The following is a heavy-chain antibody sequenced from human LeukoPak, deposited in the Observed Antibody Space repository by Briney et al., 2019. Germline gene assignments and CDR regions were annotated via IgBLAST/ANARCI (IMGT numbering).Heavy chain of an antibody. V-gene: IGHV3-23*01. Sequence: GGSLRLSCAASGFTFSSYAMSWVRQAPGKGLEWVSAISGSGGSTYYADSVKGRFTISRDNSKNTLYLQMNSLRAEDTAVYYCALTRRIDPQQLVPAYYFDYWGQGTLVTVSS. CDR1: GFTFSSYA. CDR2: ISGSGGST. CDR3: ALTRRIDPQQLVPAYYFDY. D-gene: IGHD6-13*01. J-gene: IGHJ4*02.